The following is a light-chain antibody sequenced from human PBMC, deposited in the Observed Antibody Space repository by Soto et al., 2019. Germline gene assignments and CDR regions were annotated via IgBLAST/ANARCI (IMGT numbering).Light chain of an antibody. CDR3: KKYKYYWT. Sequence: DIQMTQSPSTLSASVRDRVTITCRASQSISTWLAWYQQKPGNAPKLLIYDASSLQSGVPSKFSGSGSGTEFTLTISDLQPDDCGIYLCKKYKYYWTFGQGTRVE. CDR1: QSISTW. V-gene: IGKV1-5*01. J-gene: IGKJ1*01. CDR2: DAS.